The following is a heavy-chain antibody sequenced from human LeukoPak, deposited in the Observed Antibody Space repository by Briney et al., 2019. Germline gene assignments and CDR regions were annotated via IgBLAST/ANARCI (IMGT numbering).Heavy chain of an antibody. Sequence: SETLSLTCTVSGGSISSYYWSWIRQPPGKGLEWIGYIYYSGSTNYNPSLKSPVTISVDTSKNQFSLKLSSVTAADTAVYYCARNIAVAGVPSYIDAFDIWGQGTMVTVSS. CDR3: ARNIAVAGVPSYIDAFDI. V-gene: IGHV4-59*08. CDR2: IYYSGST. CDR1: GGSISSYY. D-gene: IGHD6-19*01. J-gene: IGHJ3*02.